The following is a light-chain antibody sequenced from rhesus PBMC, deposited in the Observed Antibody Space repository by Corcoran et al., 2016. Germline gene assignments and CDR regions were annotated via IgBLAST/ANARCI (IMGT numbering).Light chain of an antibody. J-gene: IGKJ1*01. CDR2: DAS. V-gene: IGKV1-38*01. CDR3: QERNNYPWR. Sequence: DIQLTQSPSSLSASVGDRVTITCRASQGIRSYLAWYQQKSGKAPKLHIYDASNLQSGVPSRFSGSGAVTEFTLTNSSLQPEDFATYYCQERNNYPWRFGQGTKVEIK. CDR1: QGIRSY.